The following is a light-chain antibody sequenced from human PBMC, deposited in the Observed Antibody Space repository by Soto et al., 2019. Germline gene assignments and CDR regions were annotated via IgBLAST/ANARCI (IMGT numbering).Light chain of an antibody. V-gene: IGLV2-14*03. J-gene: IGLJ2*01. Sequence: QSALTQPASVSGSPGQSVTISCTGTSSDIGGYNYVSWYQQHPGKAPKLVIYDVSDRPSGVSNRFSGSKSGNTASLTISGLQADDEADYYCSSYTSSSTQVLFGGGTQLTVL. CDR1: SSDIGGYNY. CDR2: DVS. CDR3: SSYTSSSTQVL.